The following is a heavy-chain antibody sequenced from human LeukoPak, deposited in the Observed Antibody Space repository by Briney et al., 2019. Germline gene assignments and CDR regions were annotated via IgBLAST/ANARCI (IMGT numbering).Heavy chain of an antibody. D-gene: IGHD6-13*01. CDR3: ARGVAAAGTTLDY. CDR1: GFTFSSYA. CDR2: ISGSGGST. Sequence: GGSLRLSCAASGFTFSSYAMSWVRQAPGKGLEWVSAISGSGGSTYYADSVKGRFSISRDNSKNTLYLQMNSLRDEDTAVYYCARGVAAAGTTLDYWAREPWSPSPQ. V-gene: IGHV3-23*01. J-gene: IGHJ4*02.